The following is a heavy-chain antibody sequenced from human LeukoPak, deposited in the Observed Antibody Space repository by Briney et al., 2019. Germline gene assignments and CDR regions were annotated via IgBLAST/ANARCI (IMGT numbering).Heavy chain of an antibody. Sequence: PGGSLRLSCAASGFTFSSYDMTWVRQAPGRGLEWVSVISASGDSTYYADSVKGRFTISRDNSKNTLYLQMNSLRVEDTAIYYCAKRWYLDYWGQGTLVTVSS. J-gene: IGHJ4*02. CDR3: AKRWYLDY. CDR2: ISASGDST. CDR1: GFTFSSYD. V-gene: IGHV3-23*01. D-gene: IGHD5-24*01.